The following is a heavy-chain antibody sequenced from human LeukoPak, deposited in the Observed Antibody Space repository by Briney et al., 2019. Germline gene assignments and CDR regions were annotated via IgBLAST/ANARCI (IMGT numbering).Heavy chain of an antibody. CDR3: ARSDFWSGKVFYFDY. J-gene: IGHJ4*01. CDR1: GGSISSGSYY. CDR2: IYARGAT. V-gene: IGHV4-61*02. D-gene: IGHD3-3*01. Sequence: SETLSLTCAVSGGSISSGSYYWSWIRQTAGKGLEWIGRIYARGATKYNPSLKSRVIISLDTSKNQFSLTLSSVTAADTAVYYCARSDFWSGKVFYFDYWGQGTLVTVSS.